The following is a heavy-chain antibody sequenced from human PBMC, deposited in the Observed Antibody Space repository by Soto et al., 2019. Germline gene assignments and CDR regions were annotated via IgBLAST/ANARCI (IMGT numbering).Heavy chain of an antibody. Sequence: ASVKVSCKASGYTFTSYGISWVRQAPGQGLEWMGWISAYNGNTNYAQKLQGRVTMTTDTSTSTAYMELRSLRSDDTAVYYCARGLAVDFDWLLGVPGSYYYYGMDVWGQGTTVTSP. CDR1: GYTFTSYG. V-gene: IGHV1-18*01. CDR3: ARGLAVDFDWLLGVPGSYYYYGMDV. D-gene: IGHD3-9*01. CDR2: ISAYNGNT. J-gene: IGHJ6*02.